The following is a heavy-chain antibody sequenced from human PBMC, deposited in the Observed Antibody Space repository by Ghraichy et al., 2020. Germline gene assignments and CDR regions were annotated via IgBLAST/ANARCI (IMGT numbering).Heavy chain of an antibody. Sequence: ASVKVSCKASGYTFTSYGISWVRQAPGQGLEWMGWISAYNGNTNYAQKLQGRVTMTTDTSTSTAYMELRSLRSDDTAVYYCATGRFRDQELGRLQHWGQGTLVTVSS. V-gene: IGHV1-18*01. CDR1: GYTFTSYG. J-gene: IGHJ1*01. CDR2: ISAYNGNT. D-gene: IGHD3-10*01. CDR3: ATGRFRDQELGRLQH.